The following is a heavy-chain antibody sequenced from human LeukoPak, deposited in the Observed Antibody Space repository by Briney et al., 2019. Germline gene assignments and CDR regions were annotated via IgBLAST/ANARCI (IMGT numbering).Heavy chain of an antibody. Sequence: GGSLRLSCAASGFTVSTNYMSWVRKAPGKGLEWVSVIYRDDNTYYADSVKGRFTISRDNSKNTLYLQMNSLRAEDTAVYYCARACHYDSSGSDYWGQGTLVTVSS. D-gene: IGHD3-22*01. CDR2: IYRDDNT. CDR3: ARACHYDSSGSDY. V-gene: IGHV3-66*01. CDR1: GFTVSTNY. J-gene: IGHJ4*02.